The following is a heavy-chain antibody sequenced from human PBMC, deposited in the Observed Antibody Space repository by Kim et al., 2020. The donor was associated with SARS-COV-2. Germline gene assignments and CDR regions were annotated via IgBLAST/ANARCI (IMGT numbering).Heavy chain of an antibody. V-gene: IGHV3-30*03. J-gene: IGHJ4*02. CDR3: AWGDIVATIGFDY. CDR1: GFTFSSYG. D-gene: IGHD5-12*01. CDR2: ISYDGSNK. Sequence: GGSLRLSCAASGFTFSSYGMHWVRQAPGKGLEWVAVISYDGSNKYYADSVKGRFTISRDNSKNTLYLQMNSLRAEDTAVYYCAWGDIVATIGFDYWGQGTLVTVYS.